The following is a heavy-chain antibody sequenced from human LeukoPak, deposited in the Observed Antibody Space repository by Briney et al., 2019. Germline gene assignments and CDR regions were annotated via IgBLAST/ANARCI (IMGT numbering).Heavy chain of an antibody. Sequence: PGGSLRLSCAASGFTFSIFGMHWVRQAPGKGLEWVAIIWYDGSNKYYGDSVKGRFTVSRDNSKNTLHLQANSLRAEDTAVYYCARDRGTTSSAGYYFDTWGQGALVTVSS. D-gene: IGHD6-6*01. V-gene: IGHV3-33*01. CDR2: IWYDGSNK. CDR1: GFTFSIFG. J-gene: IGHJ4*02. CDR3: ARDRGTTSSAGYYFDT.